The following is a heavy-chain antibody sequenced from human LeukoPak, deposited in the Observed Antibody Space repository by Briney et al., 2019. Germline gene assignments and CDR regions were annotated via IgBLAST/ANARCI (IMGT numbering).Heavy chain of an antibody. CDR2: IIPIFGTA. D-gene: IGHD3-22*01. V-gene: IGHV1-69*05. J-gene: IGHJ1*01. CDR1: GGTFSSYA. CDR3: ARGKDYYDSSGYFEYFQH. Sequence: SVKVSCKASGGTFSSYAISWVRQAPGQGLEWMGGIIPIFGTASYAQKFQGRVTITTDESTSTAYMELSSLRSEDTAVYYCARGKDYYDSSGYFEYFQHWGQGTLVTVSS.